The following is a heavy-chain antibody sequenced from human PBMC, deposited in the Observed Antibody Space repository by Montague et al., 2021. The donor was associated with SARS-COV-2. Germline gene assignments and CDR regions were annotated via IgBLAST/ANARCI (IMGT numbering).Heavy chain of an antibody. V-gene: IGHV4-61*02. Sequence: TLSLTCTVSGDSIRSGTYYWNWVRQPAGKGLEWIGRIYTSGSTNYNPSLKSRVTMSVDTSKNQFSLRLSSVTAADTAVYYCARDQPAYCTGGNCLPFDYWGQGTLVTVSS. D-gene: IGHD2-15*01. CDR2: IYTSGST. CDR3: ARDQPAYCTGGNCLPFDY. J-gene: IGHJ4*02. CDR1: GDSIRSGTYY.